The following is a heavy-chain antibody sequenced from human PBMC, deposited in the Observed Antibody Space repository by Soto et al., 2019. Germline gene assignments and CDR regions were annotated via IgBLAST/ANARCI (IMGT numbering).Heavy chain of an antibody. CDR1: GYTFTGHY. J-gene: IGHJ4*02. D-gene: IGHD1-26*01. Sequence: ASVKVSCKTSGYTFTGHYIHWVRQAPQQGPEWVGEIGPESGATRYAQKFRGRVTMTMDTSITTVYMELKNLSPDDTAVYYCGRGRSGQIVVFYWGQGTPVTVSS. V-gene: IGHV1-2*02. CDR2: IGPESGAT. CDR3: GRGRSGQIVVFY.